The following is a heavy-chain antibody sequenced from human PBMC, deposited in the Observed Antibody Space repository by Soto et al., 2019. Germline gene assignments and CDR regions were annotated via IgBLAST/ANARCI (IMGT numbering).Heavy chain of an antibody. CDR3: ARESGGATATLDYYYFYMDV. D-gene: IGHD5-12*01. CDR1: GDSFNDYY. J-gene: IGHJ6*03. Sequence: QVQLVQSGAEVRKPGASVTVSCRSSGDSFNDYYIHWVRQAPGQGLEWMGWINPNSGVTKYAQKFQGWVSMPRDTSIRTVYMQRSRLRSDDTAVYYCARESGGATATLDYYYFYMDVWGTGTTVTVSS. V-gene: IGHV1-2*04. CDR2: INPNSGVT.